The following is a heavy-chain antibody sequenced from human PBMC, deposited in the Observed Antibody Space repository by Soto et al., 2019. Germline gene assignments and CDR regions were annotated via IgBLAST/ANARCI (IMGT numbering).Heavy chain of an antibody. CDR1: GFSFSSFA. Sequence: LRLSCEASGFSFSSFAMNWVRQAPGRGLEWVSYISDDGASIYYADSLKGRFTISRDNAKNSLSLQMNNLRAEDTAVYYCARENSVQAWLHHFDQWGLGTLVTVSS. J-gene: IGHJ4*02. D-gene: IGHD5-18*01. CDR2: ISDDGASI. V-gene: IGHV3-48*03. CDR3: ARENSVQAWLHHFDQ.